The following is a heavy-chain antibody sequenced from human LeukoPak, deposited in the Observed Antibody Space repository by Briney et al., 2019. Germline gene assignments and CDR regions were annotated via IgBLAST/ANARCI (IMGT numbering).Heavy chain of an antibody. CDR1: GFTFSSYG. D-gene: IGHD3-10*01. V-gene: IGHV3-30*18. Sequence: GRSLRLSCAASGFTFSSYGMHWVRQAPGKGLEWVAVISYDGSNKYYADSVKGRFTISRDNSKNTLYLQMNSLRAEDTDVYYCAKARITMVRGLDYWGQGTLVTVSS. J-gene: IGHJ4*02. CDR2: ISYDGSNK. CDR3: AKARITMVRGLDY.